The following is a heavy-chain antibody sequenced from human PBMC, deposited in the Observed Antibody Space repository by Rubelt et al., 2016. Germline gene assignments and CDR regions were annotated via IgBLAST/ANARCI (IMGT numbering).Heavy chain of an antibody. CDR2: FTRGKEN. CDR1: GGSISSSSYW. J-gene: IGHJ4*02. Sequence: QVQLQESGPGLVKPSETLSLTCTVSGGSISSSSYWWGWIRQSPGKGLEWIGSFTRGKENHYNPSLESRVTISVDTSKGLLYLKVTFLTAADTAMYYCARREVSSGWYDYWGQGTLVTVSS. V-gene: IGHV4-39*01. CDR3: ARREVSSGWYDY. D-gene: IGHD6-19*01.